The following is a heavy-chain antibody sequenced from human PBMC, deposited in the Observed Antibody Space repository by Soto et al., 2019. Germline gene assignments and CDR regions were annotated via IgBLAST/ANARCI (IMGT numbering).Heavy chain of an antibody. CDR1: GGSISSGGYS. V-gene: IGHV4-30-2*01. CDR3: ARYCGGDCYSPVYYYYYYGMDV. D-gene: IGHD2-21*02. CDR2: IYHSGST. Sequence: PSETLSLTCAVSGGSISSGGYSWSWIRQPPGKGLEWIGYIYHSGSTYYNPSLKSRVTISVGRSKNQFSLKLSSVTAADTAVYYCARYCGGDCYSPVYYYYYYGMDVWGQGTTVTVSS. J-gene: IGHJ6*02.